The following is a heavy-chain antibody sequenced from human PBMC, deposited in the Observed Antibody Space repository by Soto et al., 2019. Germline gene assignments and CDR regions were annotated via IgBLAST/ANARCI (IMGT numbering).Heavy chain of an antibody. D-gene: IGHD5-12*01. V-gene: IGHV3-33*01. Sequence: GGSLRLSCAASRFTFSDYGMHWVHQAPGKGLEWVAVIWYDGTNKYYADSVKGRFTISRDNSKNTLYLQMNSLRAEDTAGYYCARGSGYYDYYYGMDVWGQGTTVTVSS. CDR3: ARGSGYYDYYYGMDV. CDR2: IWYDGTNK. J-gene: IGHJ6*02. CDR1: RFTFSDYG.